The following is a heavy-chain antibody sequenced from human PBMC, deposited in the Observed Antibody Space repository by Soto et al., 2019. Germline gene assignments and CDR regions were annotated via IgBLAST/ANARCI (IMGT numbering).Heavy chain of an antibody. V-gene: IGHV1-18*01. CDR2: ISAYNGNT. J-gene: IGHJ4*02. D-gene: IGHD3-3*01. Sequence: ASVKVSCKASGYTFTSYGISWVRKAPGQGLEWMGWISAYNGNTNYAQKFQGRVTMTTDASTSTAYMELRSLRSDDTAVYYCARTLNEWLLGLDWGQGTLVTVSS. CDR3: ARTLNEWLLGLD. CDR1: GYTFTSYG.